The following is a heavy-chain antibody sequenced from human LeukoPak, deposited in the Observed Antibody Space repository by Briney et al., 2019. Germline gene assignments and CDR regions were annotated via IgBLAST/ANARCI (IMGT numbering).Heavy chain of an antibody. V-gene: IGHV4-39*07. CDR3: ATLYYYDSSGYPAPYFDY. CDR2: IYYSGST. J-gene: IGHJ4*02. Sequence: SETLSLTCTVSGGSISSSSYYWGWIRQPPGKGLEWIGSIYYSGSTYYNPSLKSRVTISVDTSKNQLSLKLSSVTAADTAVYYCATLYYYDSSGYPAPYFDYWGQGTLVTVSS. D-gene: IGHD3-22*01. CDR1: GGSISSSSYY.